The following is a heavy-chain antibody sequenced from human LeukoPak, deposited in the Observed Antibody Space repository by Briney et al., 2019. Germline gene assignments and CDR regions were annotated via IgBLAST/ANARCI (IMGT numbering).Heavy chain of an antibody. CDR1: GFTFTDYS. CDR2: ISTVSTYT. Sequence: GGSLRLSCAPSGFTFTDYSMNSVRQAPGKGLEWVASISTVSTYTFYADSVKGRFSISRDNVRNLLYLQMSSLGAEDTAVYYCARDGSGFYLYNYMDVWGKGTTVTVSS. V-gene: IGHV3-21*06. CDR3: ARDGSGFYLYNYMDV. J-gene: IGHJ6*03. D-gene: IGHD6-25*01.